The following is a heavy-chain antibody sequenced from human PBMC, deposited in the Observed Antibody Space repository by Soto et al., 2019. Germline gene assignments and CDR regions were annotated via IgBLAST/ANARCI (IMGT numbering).Heavy chain of an antibody. J-gene: IGHJ4*02. V-gene: IGHV4-34*02. CDR2: INHRGFT. D-gene: IGHD3-10*01. Sequence: QVQLQQWGAGLLKPSETLSLTCAVYGGSFSGYYWSWIRQSPERGLEWIGEINHRGFTIYTSSLKSRVTXSXDXXKNQFSLQMRSLTAADTAVYFCARGRFATGTSSGTYYNFDYWGQGTLVTVSS. CDR3: ARGRFATGTSSGTYYNFDY. CDR1: GGSFSGYY.